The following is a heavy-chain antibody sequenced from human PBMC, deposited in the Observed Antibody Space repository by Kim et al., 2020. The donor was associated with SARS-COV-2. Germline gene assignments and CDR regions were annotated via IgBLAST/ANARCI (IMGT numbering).Heavy chain of an antibody. Sequence: PSLKSRVTIAVGTSKNQFSLKLSSVTAADTAVYYCANTIFGVVPDAFDIWGQGTMVTVSS. D-gene: IGHD3-3*01. J-gene: IGHJ3*02. V-gene: IGHV4-39*01. CDR3: ANTIFGVVPDAFDI.